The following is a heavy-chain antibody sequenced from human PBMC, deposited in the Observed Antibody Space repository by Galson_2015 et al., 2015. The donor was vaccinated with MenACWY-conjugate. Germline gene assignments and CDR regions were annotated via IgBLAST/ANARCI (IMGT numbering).Heavy chain of an antibody. D-gene: IGHD3-3*01. CDR3: ARYLRFTDYFDY. CDR1: GDSINSHNNF. J-gene: IGHJ4*02. Sequence: ETLSRACTVSGDSINSHNNFWGWIRQPPGEGLEWIGSLHYNGNTYCTPSLMSRVTISLDAAKTHFALKMSSVTAADTAVYYCARYLRFTDYFDYWGQGTLVTVSS. CDR2: LHYNGNT. V-gene: IGHV4-39*01.